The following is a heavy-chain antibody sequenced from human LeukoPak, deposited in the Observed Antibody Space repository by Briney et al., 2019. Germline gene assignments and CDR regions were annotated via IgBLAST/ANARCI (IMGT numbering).Heavy chain of an antibody. CDR3: ASELAAAGYGFDY. Sequence: ASVKVSCKASGGTFSSYAISWVRQAPGQGLEWMGGIIPIFGTANYAQKFQGRVTVTADESTSTAYMERSSLRSEDTAVYYCASELAAAGYGFDYWGQGTLVTVSS. V-gene: IGHV1-69*13. J-gene: IGHJ4*02. CDR1: GGTFSSYA. D-gene: IGHD6-13*01. CDR2: IIPIFGTA.